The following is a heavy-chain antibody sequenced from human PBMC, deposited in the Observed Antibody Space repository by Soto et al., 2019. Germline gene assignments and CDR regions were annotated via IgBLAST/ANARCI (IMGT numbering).Heavy chain of an antibody. CDR2: IIPIFGTA. Sequence: GASVEVSCKASGGTFSSYAISWVRQAPGQGLEWMGGIIPIFGTANYAQKFQGRVTITADESTSTAYMELSSLRSEDTAVYYCARAPRMYSYGSTFDYWGQGTLVTVSS. V-gene: IGHV1-69*13. CDR1: GGTFSSYA. D-gene: IGHD5-18*01. CDR3: ARAPRMYSYGSTFDY. J-gene: IGHJ4*02.